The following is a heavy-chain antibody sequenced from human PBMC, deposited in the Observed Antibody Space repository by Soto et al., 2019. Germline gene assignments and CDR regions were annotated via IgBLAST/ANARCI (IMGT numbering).Heavy chain of an antibody. CDR3: ARDGPPGYDILTGPEH. CDR1: GFTFSSHA. V-gene: IGHV3-30-3*01. D-gene: IGHD3-9*01. J-gene: IGHJ4*02. Sequence: PGGSLRLSCATSGFTFSSHAMHWVRQAPGKGLEWVAVISYDGSNKYYADSVKGRFTISRDNSKNTLYLQMNSLRGEDTAVYYCARDGPPGYDILTGPEHWGQGTLVTVSS. CDR2: ISYDGSNK.